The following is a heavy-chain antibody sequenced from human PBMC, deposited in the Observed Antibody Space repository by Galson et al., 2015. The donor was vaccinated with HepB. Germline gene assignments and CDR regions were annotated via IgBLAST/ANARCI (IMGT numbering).Heavy chain of an antibody. D-gene: IGHD5-18*01. CDR3: ASGYSYPRLDF. Sequence: SLRLSCAASGLIVSKNYMSWVRQSPGKGLDWVSVIYTGGDTDYGDSVKGRFTISRDNSRNTLFLHLNGLRAEDTAVYFCASGYSYPRLDFWGRGTLVTVSS. J-gene: IGHJ4*02. CDR2: IYTGGDT. V-gene: IGHV3-53*01. CDR1: GLIVSKNY.